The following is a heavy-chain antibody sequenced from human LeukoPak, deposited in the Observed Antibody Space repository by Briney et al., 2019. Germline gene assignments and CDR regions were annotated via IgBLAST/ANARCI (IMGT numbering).Heavy chain of an antibody. Sequence: GGSLRLSCAASGFTFSSYGMHWVRRAPGKGLEWVAVISYDGSNKYYADSVEGRFTISRDNSKNTLYLQMNSLRAEDTAVYYCAKDRRRYCSSTSCYDFDYWGQGTLVTVSS. D-gene: IGHD2-2*01. CDR3: AKDRRRYCSSTSCYDFDY. V-gene: IGHV3-30*18. CDR1: GFTFSSYG. J-gene: IGHJ4*02. CDR2: ISYDGSNK.